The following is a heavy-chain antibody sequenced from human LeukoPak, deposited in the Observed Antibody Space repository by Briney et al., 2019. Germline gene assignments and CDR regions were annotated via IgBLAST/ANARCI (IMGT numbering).Heavy chain of an antibody. CDR3: AREGYRSSWPNYYYYMDV. CDR2: IYYSGST. CDR1: GGSISSGGYY. V-gene: IGHV4-31*03. J-gene: IGHJ6*03. Sequence: SETLSLTCTVSGGSISSGGYYWSWIRQHPGKGLEWIGYIYYSGSTYYNPSLKSRVTISVDTSKNQFSLKLSSVTAADTAVYYCAREGYRSSWPNYYYYMDVWGKGTTVTVSS. D-gene: IGHD6-13*01.